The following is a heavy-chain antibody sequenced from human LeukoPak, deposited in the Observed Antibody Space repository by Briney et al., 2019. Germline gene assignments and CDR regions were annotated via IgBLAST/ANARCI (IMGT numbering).Heavy chain of an antibody. D-gene: IGHD2-2*01. Sequence: SETLSLTCAVYGGSFSGYYWSWIRQPPGKGLEWIGEIYHSGSTNYDPSLKSRVTISVDTSKNQFSLKLSSVTAADTAVYYCARGPRYCSSTSCYLLDYWGQGTLVTVSS. J-gene: IGHJ4*02. CDR3: ARGPRYCSSTSCYLLDY. CDR1: GGSFSGYY. V-gene: IGHV4-34*01. CDR2: IYHSGST.